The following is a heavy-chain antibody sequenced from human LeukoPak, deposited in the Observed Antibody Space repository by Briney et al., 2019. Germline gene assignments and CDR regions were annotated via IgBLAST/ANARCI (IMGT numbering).Heavy chain of an antibody. Sequence: GGSLRLSCAASGFTFSTYWMDWVRQAPGKGLEWVSGISWNSGSIGYADSVKGRFTISRDNAKNSLYLQMNSLRAEDTALYYCAKDGYWGQGTLVTVSS. CDR1: GFTFSTYW. CDR2: ISWNSGSI. V-gene: IGHV3-9*01. CDR3: AKDGY. J-gene: IGHJ4*02.